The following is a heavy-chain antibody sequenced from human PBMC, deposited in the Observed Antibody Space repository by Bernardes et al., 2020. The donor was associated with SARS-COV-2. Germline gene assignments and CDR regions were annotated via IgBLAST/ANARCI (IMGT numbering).Heavy chain of an antibody. D-gene: IGHD4-17*01. CDR2: TSYDGSNK. V-gene: IGHV3-30*03. J-gene: IGHJ6*02. CDR3: ASLEVTTLDYYYYGMDV. Sequence: GGSLRLSCAASGFTFSSYGMHWVRQAPGKGLEWVAVTSYDGSNKYYADSVKGRFTISRDNSKNTLYLQMNSLRAEDTAVYYCASLEVTTLDYYYYGMDVWGQGTTVTVSS. CDR1: GFTFSSYG.